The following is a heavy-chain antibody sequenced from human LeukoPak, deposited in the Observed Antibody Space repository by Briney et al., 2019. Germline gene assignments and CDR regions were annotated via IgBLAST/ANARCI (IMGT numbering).Heavy chain of an antibody. CDR2: ISSSSSYI. CDR1: GFTFSSYS. D-gene: IGHD6-13*01. Sequence: PGGSLRLSCAASGFTFSSYSMNWVRQAPGKGLEWVSSISSSSSYIYYADSVKGRFTISRDNAKNSLYLQMNSLRAEDTAVYYCARTISSSWYERRIDPWGQGTLVTVSS. CDR3: ARTISSSWYERRIDP. J-gene: IGHJ5*02. V-gene: IGHV3-21*01.